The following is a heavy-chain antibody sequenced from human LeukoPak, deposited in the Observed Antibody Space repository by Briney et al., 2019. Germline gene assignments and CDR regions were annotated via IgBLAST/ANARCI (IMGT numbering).Heavy chain of an antibody. D-gene: IGHD3-3*01. CDR1: GDLFTSYW. J-gene: IGHJ6*01. CDR3: ARRFTIFGVADV. Sequence: VESLKISCKGSGDLFTSYWIGWVRQMPGKGLELMGIIYPDESDTRYSPSFPGPVTISADKSISTAYLQWNSLKASDPAMYYRARRFTIFGVADVWGQGTTVTVSS. V-gene: IGHV5-51*01. CDR2: IYPDESDT.